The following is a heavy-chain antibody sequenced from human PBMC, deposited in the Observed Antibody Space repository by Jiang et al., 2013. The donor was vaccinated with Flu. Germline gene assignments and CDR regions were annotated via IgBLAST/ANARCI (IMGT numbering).Heavy chain of an antibody. J-gene: IGHJ4*02. CDR2: IYSSGNA. CDR1: GGSITSYY. CDR3: ARESYGDFHFDF. V-gene: IGHV4-4*07. Sequence: GLVKPSETLSLICTVSGGSITSYYWMWIRQAAGKGLERIGRIYSSGNANYNPSLKSRVTMSVDTSKNQFSLNLTSVTAADTAVYYCARESYGDFHFDFWGQGTLVTVSS. D-gene: IGHD4-17*01.